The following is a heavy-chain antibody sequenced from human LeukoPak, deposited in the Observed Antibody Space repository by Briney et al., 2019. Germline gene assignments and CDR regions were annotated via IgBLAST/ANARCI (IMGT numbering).Heavy chain of an antibody. D-gene: IGHD1-26*01. CDR2: IRADGATK. CDR3: ARDNTGSYEY. V-gene: IGHV3-43*02. CDR1: GFTFGDYD. J-gene: IGHJ4*02. Sequence: GGSLRLSCAASGFTFGDYDMHWVRQAPGKGLEWVSLIRADGATKRYTASVKGRFTISRDNSKDSLYLQMNSLRTEDTALYYCARDNTGSYEYWGQGTLVTVSP.